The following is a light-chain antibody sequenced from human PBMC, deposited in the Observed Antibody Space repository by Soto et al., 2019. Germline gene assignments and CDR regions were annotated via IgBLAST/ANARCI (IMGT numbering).Light chain of an antibody. V-gene: IGKV1-39*01. J-gene: IGKJ4*01. CDR1: QSINNY. CDR2: GAS. Sequence: DIQMTQSPSSLSASVGDRVTITCRASQSINNYLSWYQQKSGKAPDRLIFGASTLASGVPSRFSGSGSGTNFTLTISGLQPKDFATYFCQQTFSSPLTFGGGTKVDIK. CDR3: QQTFSSPLT.